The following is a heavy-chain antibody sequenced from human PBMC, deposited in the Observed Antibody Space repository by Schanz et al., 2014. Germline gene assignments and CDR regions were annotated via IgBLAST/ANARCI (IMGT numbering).Heavy chain of an antibody. J-gene: IGHJ3*02. V-gene: IGHV1-69*04. D-gene: IGHD3-3*01. CDR3: ARTASHDVWRGYIPHYAFDI. CDR1: GGTFSSYA. CDR2: IIPILGME. Sequence: QVQLVQSGAEVKKPGSSVKVSCKASGGTFSSYAFSWVRQAPGQGLEWMGKIIPILGMENYAQKFQGRVTITADISTSTAYMDLSSLRSDDTAVYYCARTASHDVWRGYIPHYAFDIWGQGTMVTVSS.